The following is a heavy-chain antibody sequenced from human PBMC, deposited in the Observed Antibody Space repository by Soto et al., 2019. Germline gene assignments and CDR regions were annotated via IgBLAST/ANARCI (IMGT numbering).Heavy chain of an antibody. V-gene: IGHV3-30*04. D-gene: IGHD3-10*01. CDR3: AGRSGSSDY. Sequence: QVQLVESGGGVVQPGRSLRLSCAASGFTFSHYTMHWVRQAPGQGLEWVALISYDEIDKYFADAVKGRFTISRDNSKNTLYLQMDSLRAEDTAVYYCAGRSGSSDYWGRGTLVTVSS. CDR1: GFTFSHYT. J-gene: IGHJ4*02. CDR2: ISYDEIDK.